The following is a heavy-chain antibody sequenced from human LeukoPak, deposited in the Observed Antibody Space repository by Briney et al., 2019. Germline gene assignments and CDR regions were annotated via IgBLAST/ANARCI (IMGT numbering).Heavy chain of an antibody. CDR1: GGSISSYY. D-gene: IGHD3-3*01. V-gene: IGHV4-4*09. CDR3: ARSLYYDFWSGYHPPGFGYYYYYMDV. Sequence: SETLSLTCTVSGGSISSYYWSWIRQPPGKGLEWIGYIYTSGSTNYNPSLKSRVTISVDTSKNQFSLKLSSVTAADTAVYYCARSLYYDFWSGYHPPGFGYYYYYMDVWGKGTTVTVSS. CDR2: IYTSGST. J-gene: IGHJ6*03.